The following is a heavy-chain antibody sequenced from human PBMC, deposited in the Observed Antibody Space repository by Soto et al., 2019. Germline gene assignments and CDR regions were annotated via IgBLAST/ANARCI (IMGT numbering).Heavy chain of an antibody. D-gene: IGHD4-17*01. CDR1: GFTFSSYA. V-gene: IGHV3-23*01. J-gene: IGHJ4*02. Sequence: GGSLRLSCAASGFTFSSYAMSWVRQAPGKGLEWVSAISGSGGSTYYADSVKGRFTISRDNSKNTLYLQMNSLRAEDTAVYYCAKDREVTTFFGGYYFDYWGQGTLVTVSS. CDR2: ISGSGGST. CDR3: AKDREVTTFFGGYYFDY.